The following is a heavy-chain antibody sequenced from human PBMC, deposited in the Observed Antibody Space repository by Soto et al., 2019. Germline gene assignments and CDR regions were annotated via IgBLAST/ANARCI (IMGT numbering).Heavy chain of an antibody. CDR3: AIHISNFRYYYYGLDV. V-gene: IGHV5-51*01. CDR1: GYTCTDYL. Sequence: XDSLKSYCKGSGYTCTDYLVGLGLKLPGKGLEWRGIIYPGDSDTRYSPSFEGHVTTTVDKSTSTAYLQWITLMASDTAMYYCAIHISNFRYYYYGLDVWGQGTTVTVPS. CDR2: IYPGDSDT. J-gene: IGHJ6*02. D-gene: IGHD4-4*01.